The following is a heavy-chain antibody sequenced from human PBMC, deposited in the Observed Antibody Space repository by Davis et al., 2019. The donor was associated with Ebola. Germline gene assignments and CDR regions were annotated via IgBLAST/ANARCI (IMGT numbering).Heavy chain of an antibody. D-gene: IGHD3-3*01. J-gene: IGHJ4*02. CDR2: ISPNTGGP. V-gene: IGHV1-2*02. CDR3: ARDFVRRAGVVDLWGASAHGY. CDR1: GYAFTGYY. Sequence: ASVKVSCKASGYAFTGYYVHWVRQVPGQGLEWMGWISPNTGGPNFARKFQGRVTMTRDTSLSTVYMELSRLTSDDTAVYFGARDFVRRAGVVDLWGASAHGYWGQGTLVTVSS.